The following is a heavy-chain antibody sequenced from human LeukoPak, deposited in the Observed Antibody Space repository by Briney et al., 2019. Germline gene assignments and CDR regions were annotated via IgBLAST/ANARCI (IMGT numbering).Heavy chain of an antibody. Sequence: SETLSLTCTVSGGSISSGAYYWSWIRQPPGKGLEWIGYIYYSGSTNYNPSLKSRVTISVDTSKNQFSLKLSSVTAADTAVYYCARDGGDYYDSSGFDYWGQGTLVTVSS. CDR2: IYYSGST. J-gene: IGHJ4*02. CDR3: ARDGGDYYDSSGFDY. V-gene: IGHV4-61*08. CDR1: GGSISSGAYY. D-gene: IGHD3-22*01.